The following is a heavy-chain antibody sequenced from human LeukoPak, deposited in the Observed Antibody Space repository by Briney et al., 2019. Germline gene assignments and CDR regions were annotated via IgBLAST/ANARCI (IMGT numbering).Heavy chain of an antibody. CDR1: GFTFSSYS. CDR3: AKEFAYGGNSKTGAFDI. J-gene: IGHJ3*02. CDR2: ISSSSSYI. Sequence: GGSLRLSCAASGFTFSSYSMNWFRQAPGKGLELVSSISSSSSYIYYADSVKGRFTISRDNAKNSLYLQMNSLRAEDTAVYYCAKEFAYGGNSKTGAFDIWGQGTMVTVSS. D-gene: IGHD4-23*01. V-gene: IGHV3-21*01.